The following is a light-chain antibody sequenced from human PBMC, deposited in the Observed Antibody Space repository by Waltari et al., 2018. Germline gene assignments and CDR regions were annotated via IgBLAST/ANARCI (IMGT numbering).Light chain of an antibody. CDR1: QSINIW. V-gene: IGKV1-5*03. CDR2: KAS. J-gene: IGKJ5*01. CDR3: QQYYTFPVT. Sequence: DIQMTQSPSTLSASVGDRVTITCRSSQSINIWLVWYQQKPGKAPKLLIEKASSLTSGVPSRFSGSRSETEFTLTINSLQPDDFATYYCQQYYTFPVTFGQGTRLEIK.